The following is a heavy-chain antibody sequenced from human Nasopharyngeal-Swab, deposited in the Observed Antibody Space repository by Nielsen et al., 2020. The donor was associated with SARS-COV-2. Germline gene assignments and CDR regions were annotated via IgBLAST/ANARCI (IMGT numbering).Heavy chain of an antibody. CDR3: ARDKGMRDYVWGSYRSSYYYYYGVDV. D-gene: IGHD3-16*02. CDR2: IKQDGSEK. V-gene: IGHV3-7*01. J-gene: IGHJ6*02. Sequence: GESLKISCAGSGFTFSRYWMSWVRQAPGKGLEWVANIKQDGSEKYYEDSVKGRFTISRDNAKNSLYLQMNSLRAEDTAVYYCARDKGMRDYVWGSYRSSYYYYYGVDVWGQGTTVTVS. CDR1: GFTFSRYW.